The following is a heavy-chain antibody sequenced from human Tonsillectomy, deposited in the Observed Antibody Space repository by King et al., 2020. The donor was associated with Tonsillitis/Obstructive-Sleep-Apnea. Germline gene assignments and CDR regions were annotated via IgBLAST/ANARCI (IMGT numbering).Heavy chain of an antibody. D-gene: IGHD6-6*01. V-gene: IGHV4-59*11. Sequence: PLQESGPGLVEASETLSLTCTVSGGSISSLYWSWLRQTPGKGLEWLGYIYYSGTTNYNPSLKSRVTISVDTSKNKFSLKLNSVTAADTAVYYCARTIIATRRQWYFDLWGRGTQVTVSS. CDR3: ARTIIATRRQWYFDL. J-gene: IGHJ2*01. CDR2: IYYSGTT. CDR1: GGSISSLY.